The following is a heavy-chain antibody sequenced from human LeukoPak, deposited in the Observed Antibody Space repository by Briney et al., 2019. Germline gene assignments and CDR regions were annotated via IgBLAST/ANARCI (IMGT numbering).Heavy chain of an antibody. D-gene: IGHD4-11*01. CDR1: GFKFNTHN. V-gene: IGHV3-21*01. CDR3: ARVRAGLQAFDT. CDR2: ISSGSKYI. J-gene: IGHJ5*02. Sequence: PGGSLRLSCAVSGFKFNTHNLNWVRQAPGKGLEWVSSISSGSKYILYADSVKGRFTVSRANAKNSLYLQMNSLRAEDTAVYYCARVRAGLQAFDTWGQGTLVTVSS.